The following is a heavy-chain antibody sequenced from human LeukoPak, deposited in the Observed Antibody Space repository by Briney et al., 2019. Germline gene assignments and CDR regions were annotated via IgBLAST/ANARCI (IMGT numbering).Heavy chain of an antibody. CDR3: ARVPGIAAAGDY. V-gene: IGHV3-21*01. Sequence: PGGSLRLSCAASGFTFSSYSMNWVRQAPGKGLEWVSSISSSSSYIYYADSAKGRFTISRDNAKNSLYLQMNSLRAEDTAVYYCARVPGIAAAGDYWGQGTLVTVSS. J-gene: IGHJ4*02. CDR2: ISSSSSYI. CDR1: GFTFSSYS. D-gene: IGHD6-13*01.